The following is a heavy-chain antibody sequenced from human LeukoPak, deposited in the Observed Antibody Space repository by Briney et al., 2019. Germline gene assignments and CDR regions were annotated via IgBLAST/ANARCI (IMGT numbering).Heavy chain of an antibody. CDR3: AKGSGPGIAVAVDY. Sequence: GGSLRLSCAASGFTFSSYGMHWVRQAPGKGLEWVAVISYDGSNKYYADSVKGRFTISRDNSKNTLYLQMNSLRAEDTAVYYCAKGSGPGIAVAVDYWGQGTLVTVSS. D-gene: IGHD6-19*01. CDR2: ISYDGSNK. J-gene: IGHJ4*02. CDR1: GFTFSSYG. V-gene: IGHV3-30*18.